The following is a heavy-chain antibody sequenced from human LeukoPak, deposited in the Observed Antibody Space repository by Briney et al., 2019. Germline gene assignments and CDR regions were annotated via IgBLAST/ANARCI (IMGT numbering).Heavy chain of an antibody. CDR3: ARGQGLWFGELYFWFDP. CDR2: INHSGST. V-gene: IGHV4-34*01. Sequence: SESLSLTCAVFGVSFSGYYWSWIRQPPGKGLEWIGEINHSGSTNYNPSLKSRVTISVDTSKNQFSLKLSSVTAADTAVYYCARGQGLWFGELYFWFDPWGQGTLVTVSS. D-gene: IGHD3-10*01. J-gene: IGHJ5*02. CDR1: GVSFSGYY.